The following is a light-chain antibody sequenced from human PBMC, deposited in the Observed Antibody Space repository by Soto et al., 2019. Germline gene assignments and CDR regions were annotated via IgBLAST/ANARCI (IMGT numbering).Light chain of an antibody. CDR1: QDITNH. J-gene: IGKJ2*01. Sequence: DIQMTQSPSSLSASVGDRVTITCQASQDITNHLNWYQQKPGKAPNLLIYDASTLETEVPSRFSGSGSGTDFTFTISSLQPQDFATYYCQHYHNYMYTFGQGTNLEI. V-gene: IGKV1-33*01. CDR2: DAS. CDR3: QHYHNYMYT.